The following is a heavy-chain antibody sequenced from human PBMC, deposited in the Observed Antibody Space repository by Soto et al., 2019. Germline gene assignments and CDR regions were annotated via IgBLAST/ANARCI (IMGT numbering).Heavy chain of an antibody. CDR2: IYSGETT. V-gene: IGHV3-53*01. CDR1: GFNVNSDY. J-gene: IGHJ4*02. D-gene: IGHD2-21*02. Sequence: GGSLRISCAASGFNVNSDYMNWVRQTPGKGLEWVASIYSGETTYYADSVRGRFTISSDRSKNTLYFQLSGLRIEDTAVYYCTRDGRGLGRLSLFEYWGQGVLVTVS. CDR3: TRDGRGLGRLSLFEY.